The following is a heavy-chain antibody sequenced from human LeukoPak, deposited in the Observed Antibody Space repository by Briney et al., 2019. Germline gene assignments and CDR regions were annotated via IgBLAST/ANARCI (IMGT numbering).Heavy chain of an antibody. Sequence: SETLSLTCTVSGGSISSYHWSWIRQPAGKGLEWIGRIYNSGSTNYNPSLKSRVTMSVDTSKNQFSLNLSSVTAADTALYYCVRDRECTSTSCYLDWFDPWGQGTLVTVSS. V-gene: IGHV4-4*07. D-gene: IGHD2-2*01. CDR3: VRDRECTSTSCYLDWFDP. CDR1: GGSISSYH. CDR2: IYNSGST. J-gene: IGHJ5*02.